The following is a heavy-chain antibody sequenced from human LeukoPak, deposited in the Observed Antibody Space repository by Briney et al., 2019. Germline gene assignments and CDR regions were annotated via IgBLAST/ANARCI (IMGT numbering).Heavy chain of an antibody. CDR3: ARGRVSSSTWYSTYYYYFYMDV. V-gene: IGHV4-59*01. D-gene: IGHD4-11*01. J-gene: IGHJ6*03. CDR2: VDHTGST. CDR1: NDSITMYY. Sequence: SETLSLTCSVSNDSITMYYWTWIRQPPGKGQEWIGYVDHTGSTNFNPSLNGRVSISRDTSKNLFSLRLRSVTAADTAVYFCARGRVSSSTWYSTYYYYFYMDVWGKGTTVTVSS.